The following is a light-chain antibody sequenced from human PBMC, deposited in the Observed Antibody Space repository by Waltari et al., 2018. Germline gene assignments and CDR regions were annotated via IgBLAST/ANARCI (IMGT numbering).Light chain of an antibody. CDR1: QRVSSN. CDR3: QQYNNWQYT. V-gene: IGKV3-15*01. Sequence: EIVLTQSPATLSVSPGERATLSCRASQRVSSNLAWYQQKPGQAPRLLIYGASTRATGIPARFSGSGSGTEFTLTISSLQSEDFAVYYCQQYNNWQYTFGQGTKLEIK. J-gene: IGKJ2*01. CDR2: GAS.